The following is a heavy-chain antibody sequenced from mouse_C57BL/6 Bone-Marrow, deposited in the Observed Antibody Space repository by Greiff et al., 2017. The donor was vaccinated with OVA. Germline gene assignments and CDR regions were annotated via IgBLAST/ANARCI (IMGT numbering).Heavy chain of an antibody. Sequence: EVKLVESGGGLVKPGGSLKLSCAASGFTFSDYGMHWVRQAPEKGLEWVAYISSGSSTIYYADTVKGRFTISRDKAKNTLFLQMTSLRSEDTAMYYCASSSGLLFAYWGQGTLVTVSA. CDR2: ISSGSSTI. CDR3: ASSSGLLFAY. CDR1: GFTFSDYG. D-gene: IGHD2-3*01. V-gene: IGHV5-17*01. J-gene: IGHJ3*01.